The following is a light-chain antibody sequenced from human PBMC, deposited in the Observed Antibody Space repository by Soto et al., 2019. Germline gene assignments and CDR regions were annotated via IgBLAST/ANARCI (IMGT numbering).Light chain of an antibody. V-gene: IGLV1-40*01. CDR3: QSYESSLSGWV. J-gene: IGLJ3*02. Sequence: QSVLTQPPSVSGAPGQRVTISCTGSSSNIGAGYDVHWYQQLPRTAPTLLIYGNNNRPSGVPDRFSGSKSATSDSLAVTGLQAEDEADYYCQSYESSLSGWVFGGGTKVTVL. CDR2: GNN. CDR1: SSNIGAGYD.